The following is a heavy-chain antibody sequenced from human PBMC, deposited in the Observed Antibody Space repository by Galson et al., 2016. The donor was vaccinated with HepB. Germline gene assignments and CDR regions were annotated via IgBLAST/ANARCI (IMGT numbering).Heavy chain of an antibody. CDR1: GFTLSRHS. CDR2: ISITSNTK. V-gene: IGHV3-48*02. D-gene: IGHD3-22*01. J-gene: IGHJ3*02. CDR3: ARDDRWYYYDSSGYYYGSFDM. Sequence: SLRLSCAGSGFTLSRHSMNWVRQAPGKGLEWVSYISITSNTKYYADAVKGRLPIPRDNAKNSLYLQMNSLSDEDTAVYYCARDDRWYYYDSSGYYYGSFDMWGQGTMVAVSS.